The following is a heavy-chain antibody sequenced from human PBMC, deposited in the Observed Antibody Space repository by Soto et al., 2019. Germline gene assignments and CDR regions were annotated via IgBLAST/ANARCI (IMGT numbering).Heavy chain of an antibody. V-gene: IGHV4-34*01. CDR3: ARVLAARASRDFDY. CDR2: INPSGGT. J-gene: IGHJ4*02. CDR1: GGSFSTDY. Sequence: QVQLQQWGAGLLKPSETLSLTCAVYGGSFSTDYWSWIRQPPGKGLEWVGEINPSGGTNSNPSLKRRVTISVATSKSQFSLKLSSVTAADTAVYYCARVLAARASRDFDYWGQGTLVTVSS. D-gene: IGHD6-6*01.